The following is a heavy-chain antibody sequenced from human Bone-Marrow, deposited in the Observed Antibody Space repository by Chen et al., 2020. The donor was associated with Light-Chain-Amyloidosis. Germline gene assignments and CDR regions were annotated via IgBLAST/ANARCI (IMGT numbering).Heavy chain of an antibody. CDR3: AKDISYDDILPGYPADAFDI. Sequence: GFIFSKYAMTWVRQAPGKGLEWVSAISGSGATTYYADSVKGRFTISRDNSKDTLSLQMSSLRAEDTAVYYCAKDISYDDILPGYPADAFDIWGQGTMVTVSS. V-gene: IGHV3-23*01. CDR2: ISGSGATT. D-gene: IGHD3-9*01. J-gene: IGHJ3*02. CDR1: GFIFSKYA.